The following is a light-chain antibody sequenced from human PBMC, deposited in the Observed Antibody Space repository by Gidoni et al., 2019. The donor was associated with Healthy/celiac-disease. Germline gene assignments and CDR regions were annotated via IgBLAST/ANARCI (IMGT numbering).Light chain of an antibody. V-gene: IGKV1-39*01. CDR2: AAS. CDR1: QSISSY. CDR3: QQSYSTPPMYT. Sequence: SASVGDRVTITCRASQSISSYLNWYQQKPGKAPKLLIYAASSLQSGVPSRFSGSGSGTDFTLTISSLQPEDFATYYCQQSYSTPPMYTFGQGTKLEIK. J-gene: IGKJ2*01.